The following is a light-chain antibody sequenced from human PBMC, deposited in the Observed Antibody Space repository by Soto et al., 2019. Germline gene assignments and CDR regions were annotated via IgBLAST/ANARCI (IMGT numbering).Light chain of an antibody. CDR2: DVS. V-gene: IGKV1-5*01. Sequence: DIQMTQSPSTLSASVGDSVTITCRASQSVAASLAWYQQNPGEAPKLLIYDVSNLETGVPSRFSGSGFGTEFSLTIRSLEPDDFASYYCQQYDYSRTFGQGTKVETK. J-gene: IGKJ1*01. CDR1: QSVAAS. CDR3: QQYDYSRT.